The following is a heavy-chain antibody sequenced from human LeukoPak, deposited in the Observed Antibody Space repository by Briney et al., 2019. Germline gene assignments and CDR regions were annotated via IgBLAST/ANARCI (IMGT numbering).Heavy chain of an antibody. CDR1: GYTFTDYY. CDR3: ARRAVYYYYGMDV. J-gene: IGHJ6*02. V-gene: IGHV1-2*02. Sequence: ASVKVSCKASGYTFTDYYMHWVRQAPGQGLEWMGWINPNSGGTNYAQKFQGRVTMTRGTSISTAYMEVSRLKSADTAVSYCARRAVYYYYGMDVWGQGSTVPVSS. CDR2: INPNSGGT.